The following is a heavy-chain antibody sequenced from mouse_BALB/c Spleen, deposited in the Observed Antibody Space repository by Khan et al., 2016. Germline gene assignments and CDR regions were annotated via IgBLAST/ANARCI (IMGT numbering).Heavy chain of an antibody. D-gene: IGHD1-1*01. J-gene: IGHJ3*01. CDR3: ARHGNVDSSGFPY. Sequence: EVELVESGGGLVQPGGSLKLSCATSGFTFSDSYMYWVRQTPEKRLEWVAYISNGGARTYYPDTVKDRFTISRDNAKNTLYLQMSRLNSEDTAMYYCARHGNVDSSGFPYWGQGTMVTVSA. CDR1: GFTFSDSY. V-gene: IGHV5-12*02. CDR2: ISNGGART.